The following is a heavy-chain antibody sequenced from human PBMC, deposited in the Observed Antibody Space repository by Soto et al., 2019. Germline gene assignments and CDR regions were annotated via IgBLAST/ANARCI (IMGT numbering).Heavy chain of an antibody. CDR1: GGSISSSNW. D-gene: IGHD2-2*01. CDR3: ARDSPGSSSPTAMNV. Sequence: PSETLSLTCAVSGGSISSSNWWSWVRQPPGKGLEWIGEIYHSGSTNYNPSLQSRFTISVDKSKHQFPLKLSSVTAADTAVYYFARDSPGSSSPTAMNVW. V-gene: IGHV4-4*02. J-gene: IGHJ6*01. CDR2: IYHSGST.